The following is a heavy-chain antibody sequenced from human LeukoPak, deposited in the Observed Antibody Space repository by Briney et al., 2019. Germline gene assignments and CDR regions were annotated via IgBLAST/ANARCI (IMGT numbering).Heavy chain of an antibody. CDR2: INPDSGGT. J-gene: IGHJ4*02. Sequence: ASVKVSCKASGYTFTGYYMHWVRQAPGQGLEWMGWINPDSGGTNSAQKFQGRVTMTRDTSISTAYMELSRLRSDDTAVYYCARVGDYDFWTYWGQGTLVTVSS. CDR1: GYTFTGYY. CDR3: ARVGDYDFWTY. V-gene: IGHV1-2*02. D-gene: IGHD3-3*01.